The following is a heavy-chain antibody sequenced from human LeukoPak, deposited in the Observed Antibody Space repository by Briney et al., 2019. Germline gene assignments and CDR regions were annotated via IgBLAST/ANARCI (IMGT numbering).Heavy chain of an antibody. Sequence: SETLSLTCTVSGGSISGNYWSWIWQPPGQGLEWIAYIHSSGYTNYNPSLKSRVTISVDTSNNQFSLKVTSVTAADTATYYCTKRQGPTSGSYDYFDPWGQGALVTVSS. V-gene: IGHV4-4*09. CDR3: TKRQGPTSGSYDYFDP. D-gene: IGHD1-26*01. J-gene: IGHJ5*02. CDR1: GGSISGNY. CDR2: IHSSGYT.